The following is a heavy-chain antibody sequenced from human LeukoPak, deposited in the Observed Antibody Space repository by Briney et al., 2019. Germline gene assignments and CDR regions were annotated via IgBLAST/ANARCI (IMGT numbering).Heavy chain of an antibody. D-gene: IGHD3-10*01. CDR2: ISSSSSYI. V-gene: IGHV3-21*04. J-gene: IGHJ6*02. CDR1: GFTFSSYS. CDR3: AKDTLWFGENYYYGMDV. Sequence: GGSLRLSCAASGFTFSSYSMNWVRQAPGRGLEWVSSISSSSSYIYYADSVKGRFTISRDNAKNSLYLQMNSLRAEDTALYYCAKDTLWFGENYYYGMDVWGQGTTVTVSS.